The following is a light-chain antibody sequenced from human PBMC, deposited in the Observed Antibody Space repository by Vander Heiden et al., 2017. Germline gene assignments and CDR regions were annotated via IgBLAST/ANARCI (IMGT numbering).Light chain of an antibody. CDR3: QQSYTSPYT. CDR2: GAT. CDR1: QSISNY. J-gene: IGKJ2*01. Sequence: DIQMTQSPSSLSASVGDRVTITCRASQSISNYLNWYQQTPGKAPKLLIYGATTLQTGVPSTFSGGGSGTDFTLTISSLQPEDFAAYYCQQSYTSPYTFGQGTKLAFK. V-gene: IGKV1-39*01.